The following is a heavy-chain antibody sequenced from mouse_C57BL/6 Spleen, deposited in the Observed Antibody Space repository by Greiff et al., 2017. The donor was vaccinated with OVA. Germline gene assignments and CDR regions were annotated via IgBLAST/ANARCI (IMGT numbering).Heavy chain of an antibody. V-gene: IGHV1-82*01. CDR2: IYPGDGDT. CDR3: ARSIYYYGSSPHYYAMDY. CDR1: GYAFSSSW. D-gene: IGHD1-1*01. Sequence: VQLQQSGPELVKPGASVKISCKASGYAFSSSWMNWVKQRPGKGLEWIGRIYPGDGDTNYNGKFKGKATLTADKSSSTAYMQLSSLTSEDSAVYFCARSIYYYGSSPHYYAMDYWGQGTSVTVSS. J-gene: IGHJ4*01.